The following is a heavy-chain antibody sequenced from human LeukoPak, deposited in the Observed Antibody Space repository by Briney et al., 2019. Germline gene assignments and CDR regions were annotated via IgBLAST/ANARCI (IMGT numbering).Heavy chain of an antibody. J-gene: IGHJ5*01. CDR1: GFPFGNYA. D-gene: IGHD3-3*02. CDR2: IPWNNDII. Sequence: GGSLRLSCVAAGFPFGNYAMHWVRQTPGKVLEWVAGIPWNNDIITYADSVRGRFTVSRDNAKNSVYLQMDSLKPEDTALYHCIRGDWLDFWGQGTLVTVSS. V-gene: IGHV3-9*01. CDR3: IRGDWLDF.